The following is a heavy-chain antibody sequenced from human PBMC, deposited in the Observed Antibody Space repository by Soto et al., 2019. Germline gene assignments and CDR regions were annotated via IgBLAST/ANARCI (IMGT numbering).Heavy chain of an antibody. V-gene: IGHV1-69*12. CDR3: ARDKGRQQLGGNYYYIMDV. CDR1: GGTFRTSA. Sequence: QVQLVQSGAEVKKPGSSVKVSCKTSGGTFRTSAISWVRQAPGQGLEWMGGIMPVFPTPDYAQKFQGRVTITADEXTGTAYMELSSLRSEDTAVYYCARDKGRQQLGGNYYYIMDVWGQGTTVTVSS. J-gene: IGHJ6*01. CDR2: IMPVFPTP. D-gene: IGHD3-3*02.